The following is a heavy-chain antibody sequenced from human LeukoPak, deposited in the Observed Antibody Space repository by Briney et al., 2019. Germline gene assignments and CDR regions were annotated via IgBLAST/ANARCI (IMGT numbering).Heavy chain of an antibody. D-gene: IGHD3-10*01. Sequence: GSLRPSCAASGFTFSSYAMHWVRQAPGKGLEWVAVISYDGSNKYYADSVKGQFTISRDNSKNTLYLQMNSLRAEDTAVYYCARYHGAANDAFDIWGQGTMVTVSS. CDR3: ARYHGAANDAFDI. CDR1: GFTFSSYA. J-gene: IGHJ3*02. V-gene: IGHV3-30*04. CDR2: ISYDGSNK.